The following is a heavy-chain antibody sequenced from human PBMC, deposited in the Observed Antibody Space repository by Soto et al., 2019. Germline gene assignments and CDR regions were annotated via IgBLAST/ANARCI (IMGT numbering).Heavy chain of an antibody. CDR2: IWYDGSNK. Sequence: QVQLVESGGGVVQPGRSLRLSCAASGFTFSSYGMHWVRQAPGKGLEWVAVIWYDGSNKYYADSVKGRFTISRDNSKNTLYLQMNSLRAEDTAVYYCAREGWGGYNLFDYWGQGTLVTVSS. V-gene: IGHV3-33*01. D-gene: IGHD5-12*01. J-gene: IGHJ4*02. CDR1: GFTFSSYG. CDR3: AREGWGGYNLFDY.